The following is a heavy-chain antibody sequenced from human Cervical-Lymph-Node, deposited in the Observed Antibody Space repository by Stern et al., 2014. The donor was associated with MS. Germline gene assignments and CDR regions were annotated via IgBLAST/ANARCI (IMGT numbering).Heavy chain of an antibody. J-gene: IGHJ6*02. CDR2: IHYSGST. D-gene: IGHD2-15*01. Sequence: LQLQESGPGLVKPSETLSLTCTVSGGSINSHYWTWIRQPPGKGLERIGHIHYSGSTRYNPSLKSRVTMSVDTSKTQISLRLTSVSAADTAVYYCVRYCSGGSCPDVWGQGTTVTVSS. CDR1: GGSINSHY. V-gene: IGHV4-59*11. CDR3: VRYCSGGSCPDV.